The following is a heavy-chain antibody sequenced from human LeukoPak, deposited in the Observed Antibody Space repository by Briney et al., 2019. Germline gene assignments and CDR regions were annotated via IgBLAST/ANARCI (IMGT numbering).Heavy chain of an antibody. D-gene: IGHD6-6*01. CDR2: ISGSGGST. CDR1: GFTFSSYA. J-gene: IGHJ4*02. CDR3: AKDQGNQQLVHHFDY. Sequence: PGGSLRLSCAASGFTFSSYAMSWVRQAPGKGLEWVSAISGSGGSTYYADSVKGRFTISRDNSKNTLYLQMNSLRAEDTAVYYCAKDQGNQQLVHHFDYWGQGTLVTVSS. V-gene: IGHV3-23*01.